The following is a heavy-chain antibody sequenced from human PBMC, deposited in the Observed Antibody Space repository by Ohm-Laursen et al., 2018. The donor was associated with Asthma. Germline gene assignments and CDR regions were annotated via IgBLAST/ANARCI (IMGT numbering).Heavy chain of an antibody. CDR2: LNSVFGTS. V-gene: IGHV1-69*13. D-gene: IGHD2-15*01. CDR3: ARKAGSCIVSTCYSLDF. Sequence: VASVKVSCKSLGGPFSTSVFGWVRQAPGQGLEWLGGLNSVFGTSTYAQKFHDRFTITADEYTSTVNMTLSSLTSEDTAVYYCARKAGSCIVSTCYSLDFWGQGTLVTVSS. CDR1: GGPFSTSV. J-gene: IGHJ4*02.